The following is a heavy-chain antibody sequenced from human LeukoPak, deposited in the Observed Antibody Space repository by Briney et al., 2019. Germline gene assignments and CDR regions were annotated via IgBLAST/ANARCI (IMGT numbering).Heavy chain of an antibody. D-gene: IGHD6-25*01. Sequence: HPGGSLRLSCAASGFTFSRFAMHWLRQAPVKGLEWVAFISYDGSDRYYADSVKGRFTISRDNSKNTLYLQMNSLRTEDTAVYYFARERVVAAEIDNGGQGSPVTVYS. CDR1: GFTFSRFA. CDR3: ARERVVAAEIDN. V-gene: IGHV3-30*04. J-gene: IGHJ4*01. CDR2: ISYDGSDR.